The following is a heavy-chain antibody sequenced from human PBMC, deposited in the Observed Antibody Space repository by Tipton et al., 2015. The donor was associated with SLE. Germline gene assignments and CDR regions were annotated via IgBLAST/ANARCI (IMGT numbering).Heavy chain of an antibody. CDR2: ILNDGINK. J-gene: IGHJ5*02. Sequence: SLRLSCAASGFIFSSNGMHWVRQAPGKGLEWVALILNDGINKYYADSVKGRFTISRDNSKSILYLQMNSLRPEDTAIYYCAKDLSFRHRIGAWGQGSLVTVSS. CDR1: GFIFSSNG. D-gene: IGHD1-26*01. CDR3: AKDLSFRHRIGA. V-gene: IGHV3-30*02.